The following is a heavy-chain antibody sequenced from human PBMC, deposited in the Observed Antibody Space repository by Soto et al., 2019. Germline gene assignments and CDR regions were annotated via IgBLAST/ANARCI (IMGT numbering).Heavy chain of an antibody. J-gene: IGHJ6*02. CDR1: GYTFTSYY. CDR2: INPSGGST. CDR3: ARALNRGRDYYYGSGSYPVRVYYYGMDV. V-gene: IGHV1-46*01. D-gene: IGHD3-10*01. Sequence: QVQLVQSGAEVKKPGASVKVSCKASGYTFTSYYMHWVRQAPGQGLEWMGIINPSGGSTSYAQKFQGRVTMTRDTSTSTVYMELSSLRSEDTAVYYCARALNRGRDYYYGSGSYPVRVYYYGMDVWGQGTTVTVSS.